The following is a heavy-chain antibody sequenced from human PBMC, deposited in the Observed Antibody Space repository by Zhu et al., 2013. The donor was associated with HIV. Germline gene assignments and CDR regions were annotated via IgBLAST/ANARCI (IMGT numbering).Heavy chain of an antibody. CDR1: GGTFSSYA. CDR3: ARLLLKGQLLLPYYYYGMDV. Sequence: QVQLVQSGAEVKKPGSSVKVSCKASGGTFSSYAISWVRQAPGQGLEWMGGIIPIFGTANYAQKFQGRVTITADESTSTAYMELSSLRSEDTAVYYCARLLLKGQLLLPYYYYGMDVWGQGTTVTVSS. J-gene: IGHJ6*02. CDR2: IIPIFGTA. D-gene: IGHD2-2*01. V-gene: IGHV1-69*01.